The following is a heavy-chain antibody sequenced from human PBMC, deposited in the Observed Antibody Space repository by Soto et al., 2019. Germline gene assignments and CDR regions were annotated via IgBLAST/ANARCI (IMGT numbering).Heavy chain of an antibody. CDR2: IKQDGSEK. J-gene: IGHJ4*02. D-gene: IGHD2-15*01. CDR1: GFTFSSYC. Sequence: PGGSLRLSCAASGFTFSSYCMRWVRQAPGKGLEWVANIKQDGSEKYYVDSVKGRFTISRDNAKNSLFLQMNSLRAEDTDVYYCARKLGYCSGGSCHIDYWGQGTLVTVSS. CDR3: ARKLGYCSGGSCHIDY. V-gene: IGHV3-7*01.